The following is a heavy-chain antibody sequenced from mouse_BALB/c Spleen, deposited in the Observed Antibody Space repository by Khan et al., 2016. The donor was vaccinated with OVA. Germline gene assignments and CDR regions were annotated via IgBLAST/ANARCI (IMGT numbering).Heavy chain of an antibody. V-gene: IGHV1-7*01. CDR1: GYTFTTYW. CDR2: INPSTGYT. CDR3: TRSGLFGIVAY. D-gene: IGHD1-1*02. Sequence: QVQLQQSGAELAQPGASVKMSCQTSGYTFTTYWMHWVKQRPGQGLEWIGYINPSTGYTEYNQRFKDKATLTTDKSSSTAYIQLNRLTSEDSAVYYCTRSGLFGIVAYWGQGTLVTVSA. J-gene: IGHJ3*01.